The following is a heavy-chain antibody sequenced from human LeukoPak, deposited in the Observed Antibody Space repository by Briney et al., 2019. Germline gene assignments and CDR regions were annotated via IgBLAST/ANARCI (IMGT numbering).Heavy chain of an antibody. D-gene: IGHD5-12*01. CDR1: GYTFTSYY. J-gene: IGHJ6*04. V-gene: IGHV1-46*01. CDR3: ARELRDSGYDLGHYYYYYGMDV. CDR2: INPSGGST. Sequence: ASVKVSCKASGYTFTSYYMHWVRQAPGQGLEWMGIINPSGGSTSYAQKFQGRVTMTRDTSTSTVYMELSSLGSEDTAVYYCARELRDSGYDLGHYYYYYGMDVWGKGTTVTVSS.